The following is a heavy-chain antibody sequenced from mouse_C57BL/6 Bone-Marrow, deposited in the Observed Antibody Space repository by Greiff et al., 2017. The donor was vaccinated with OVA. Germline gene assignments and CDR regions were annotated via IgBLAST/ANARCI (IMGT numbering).Heavy chain of an antibody. CDR3: AREGTFTTVVAEDYAMDY. CDR1: GYTFTSYW. D-gene: IGHD1-1*01. J-gene: IGHJ4*01. CDR2: IDPSDSYT. Sequence: QVQLQQPGAELVMPGASVKLSCKASGYTFTSYWMHWVKQRPGQGLEWIGEIDPSDSYTNYNQKFKGKSTLTVDKSSSTAYMQLSSLTSEDSAVYYCAREGTFTTVVAEDYAMDYWGQGTSVTVSS. V-gene: IGHV1-69*01.